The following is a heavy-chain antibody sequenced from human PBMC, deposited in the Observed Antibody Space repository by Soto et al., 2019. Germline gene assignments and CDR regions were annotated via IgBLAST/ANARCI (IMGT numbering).Heavy chain of an antibody. J-gene: IGHJ4*02. CDR3: ARGSHSTTWYGVQFDY. CDR1: GFTFSSYT. Sequence: GGALRLSCAASGFTFSSYTMNWVRQAPGKGLEWVSSVSSSSTYIYYADSVKGRFTISRDNAKNSLYLQMNSLRAEDTAIYYCARGSHSTTWYGVQFDYWGQGTLVTVSS. CDR2: VSSSSTYI. V-gene: IGHV3-21*01. D-gene: IGHD6-13*01.